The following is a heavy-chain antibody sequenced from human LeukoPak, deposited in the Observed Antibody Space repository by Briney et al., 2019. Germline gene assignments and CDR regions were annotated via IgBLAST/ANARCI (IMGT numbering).Heavy chain of an antibody. CDR1: GSSISSYY. D-gene: IGHD3-9*01. J-gene: IGHJ4*02. Sequence: SETLSLTCTVSGSSISSYYWSWIRQPPGKGLEWIGYIYYSGSTYYNPSLKSRVTMSVDTSRNQFSLQLNSVTAADTAVYYCARETGYNDYWGQGTLVTVSS. CDR3: ARETGYNDY. CDR2: IYYSGST. V-gene: IGHV4-59*12.